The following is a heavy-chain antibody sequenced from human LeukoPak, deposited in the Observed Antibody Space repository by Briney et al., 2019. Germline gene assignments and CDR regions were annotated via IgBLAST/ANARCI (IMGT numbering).Heavy chain of an antibody. CDR3: AKRIAARPLLCFDY. V-gene: IGHV3-23*01. Sequence: GGSLRLSCAASGFTFSSYAMSWVRQAPGKGLEWVSSISGSGNSTYYADSVKGRFTISRDNSKNPLYLQMNSLRAEDTAVYYCAKRIAARPLLCFDYWGQGTLVTVSS. D-gene: IGHD6-6*01. CDR1: GFTFSSYA. J-gene: IGHJ4*02. CDR2: ISGSGNST.